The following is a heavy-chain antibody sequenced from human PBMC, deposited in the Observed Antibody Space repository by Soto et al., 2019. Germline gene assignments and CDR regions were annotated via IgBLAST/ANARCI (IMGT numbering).Heavy chain of an antibody. CDR3: ARDSPSYPSPGDY. CDR1: GGSIRPYY. CDR2: IYYTGST. J-gene: IGHJ4*02. V-gene: IGHV4-59*01. Sequence: SDTLSLTCTVSGGSIRPYYWSWIRQPPGRGLEWIGYIYYTGSTNYNPSLKSRVTISVDTSKNQFSLNLSSVTAADTAVYYCARDSPSYPSPGDYWGQGTLVTVSS. D-gene: IGHD3-16*02.